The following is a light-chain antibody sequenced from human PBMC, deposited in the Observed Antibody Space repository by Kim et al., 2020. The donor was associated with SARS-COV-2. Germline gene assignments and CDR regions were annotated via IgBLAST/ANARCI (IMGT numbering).Light chain of an antibody. CDR2: TNE. J-gene: IGLJ3*02. CDR3: STWDDSLDGPV. Sequence: GQRVTISCSGSSTNIGSNTLNWYQQLPGAAPKLLFYTNENRPSGVPDRFSGSKSGTSASLAISGLQSEDEADYYCSTWDDSLDGPVFGGGTKLTVL. CDR1: STNIGSNT. V-gene: IGLV1-44*01.